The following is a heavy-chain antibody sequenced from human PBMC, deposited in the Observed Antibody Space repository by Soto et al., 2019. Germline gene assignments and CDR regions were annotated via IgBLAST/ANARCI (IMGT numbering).Heavy chain of an antibody. V-gene: IGHV1-24*01. CDR2: FDREDGET. CDR3: ATDLATYYYGSSGYYYFQH. J-gene: IGHJ1*01. Sequence: ASVKVSCKVSGYTLTELSMHWVGQAPGKGIEGMGGFDREDGETIYAQKLQGRVNMTEDTSTDTAYMELSRLRSEDTAVYYCATDLATYYYGSSGYYYFQHWGQGTLVTVSS. D-gene: IGHD3-22*01. CDR1: GYTLTELS.